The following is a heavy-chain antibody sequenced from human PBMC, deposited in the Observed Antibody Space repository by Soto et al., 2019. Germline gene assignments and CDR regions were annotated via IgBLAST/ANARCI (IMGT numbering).Heavy chain of an antibody. D-gene: IGHD2-8*01. CDR2: ISDSGST. CDR1: GASVTSFY. Sequence: SETLSLTCTVSGASVTSFYWSWIRQAPGKGLEWIGYISDSGSTNYSPSLGSRVTISVDTSKNQFSLRLTSVTAADTAVYYCARRNGIDFWGQGTLVTGSS. V-gene: IGHV4-59*08. CDR3: ARRNGIDF. J-gene: IGHJ4*02.